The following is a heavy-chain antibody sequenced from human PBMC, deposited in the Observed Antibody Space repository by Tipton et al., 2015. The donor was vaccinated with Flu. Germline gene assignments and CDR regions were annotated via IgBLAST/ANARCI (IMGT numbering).Heavy chain of an antibody. CDR1: GFTFSTFG. CDR2: ISGSGGST. CDR3: AKGGRIAAAGGTHY. J-gene: IGHJ4*02. V-gene: IGHV3-23*01. D-gene: IGHD6-13*01. Sequence: GSLRLSCAGSGFTFSTFGMRWFRQAPGKGLEWVSGISGSGGSTSYADSVKGRFTISRDNSKNTVYLQMNSLSAEDTAVYYCAKGGRIAAAGGTHYWGQGTLVTVSS.